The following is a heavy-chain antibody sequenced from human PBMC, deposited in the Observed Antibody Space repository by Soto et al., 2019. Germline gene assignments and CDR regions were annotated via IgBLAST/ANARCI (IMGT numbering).Heavy chain of an antibody. V-gene: IGHV4-39*01. CDR1: GGSISSSSYY. J-gene: IGHJ4*02. D-gene: IGHD1-26*01. CDR2: IYYSGST. CDR3: ARHRESLDYFDY. Sequence: KPSETLSLTCSVSGGSISSSSYYWGWIRQPPGKGLEWIGSIYYSGSTYYNPSLKSRVTISVDTSKNQFSLKLSSVTAADTAVYYCARHRESLDYFDYWGQGTLVTVSS.